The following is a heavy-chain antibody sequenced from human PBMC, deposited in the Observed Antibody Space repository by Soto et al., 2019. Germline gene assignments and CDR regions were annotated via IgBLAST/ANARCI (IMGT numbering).Heavy chain of an antibody. CDR3: ARSGSTVTSDVDY. CDR1: GFTFSSYS. D-gene: IGHD4-17*01. J-gene: IGHJ4*02. V-gene: IGHV3-21*01. CDR2: ISSSSSYI. Sequence: EVQLVESGGGLVKPGGSLRLSCAASGFTFSSYSMNWVRQAPGKGLEWVSSISSSSSYIYYADSVKGRFTISRDNAKNSLYLQMNSLRAEDTAVYYYARSGSTVTSDVDYWGQGTLVTVSS.